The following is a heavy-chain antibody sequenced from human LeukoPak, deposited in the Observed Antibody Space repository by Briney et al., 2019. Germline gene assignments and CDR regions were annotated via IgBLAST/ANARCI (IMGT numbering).Heavy chain of an antibody. J-gene: IGHJ4*02. Sequence: GGSLRLSCVASGITFSSYSMNWVRQAPGKGLEWVSYISSFSGTINYADSVKGRFTISRDNAKNSLYLQMNGLRAEDTAVYYCARDQGGVGYWGQGTLVTVSS. CDR3: ARDQGGVGY. D-gene: IGHD3-16*01. V-gene: IGHV3-48*01. CDR2: ISSFSGTI. CDR1: GITFSSYS.